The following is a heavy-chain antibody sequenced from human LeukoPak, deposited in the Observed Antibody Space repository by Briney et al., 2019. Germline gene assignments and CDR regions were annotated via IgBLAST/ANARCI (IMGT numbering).Heavy chain of an antibody. J-gene: IGHJ4*02. D-gene: IGHD6-19*01. CDR1: GYTFTGYY. V-gene: IGHV1-2*02. CDR2: INPTSGGT. CDR3: ARGGSAWDNPFDY. Sequence: GASAKVSCKASGYTFTGYYIHWVRQAPGQGLEWMGWINPTSGGTKYAQKFQGRVTMTRDTSISTAYMELSRLRADDTAVFYCARGGSAWDNPFDYWGQGTLVTVSS.